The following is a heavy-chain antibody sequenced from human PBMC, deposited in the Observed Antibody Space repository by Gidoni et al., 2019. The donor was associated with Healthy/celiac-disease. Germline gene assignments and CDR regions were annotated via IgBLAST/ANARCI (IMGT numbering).Heavy chain of an antibody. CDR2: LSSSSSYI. CDR3: ARVMYYDSSGYGVY. D-gene: IGHD3-22*01. V-gene: IGHV3-21*01. CDR1: GLTFSSYS. Sequence: EVQLVESGGGLVKHGGSLRLSCAASGLTFSSYSMNWVRQAPGKGLEWVSSLSSSSSYIYYADSVKGRFTISRDNAKNSLYLQMNSLRAEDTAVYYCARVMYYDSSGYGVYWGQGTLVTVSS. J-gene: IGHJ4*02.